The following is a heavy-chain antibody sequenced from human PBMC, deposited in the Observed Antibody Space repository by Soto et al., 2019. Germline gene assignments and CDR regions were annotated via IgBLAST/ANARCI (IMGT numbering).Heavy chain of an antibody. J-gene: IGHJ4*02. Sequence: EVQLVESGGGLVKPGGSLRLSCAASGFTLDSAWVNWVRQAPGKGLEWVAQAKRKAAGGAIDYAAPVKGRFIISRDDSKNMAYLQMNSLKIEDTALYYCTTGYGSDGYGWGQGTLVTVSS. CDR2: AKRKAAGGAI. D-gene: IGHD6-19*01. CDR3: TTGYGSDGYG. V-gene: IGHV3-15*01. CDR1: GFTLDSAW.